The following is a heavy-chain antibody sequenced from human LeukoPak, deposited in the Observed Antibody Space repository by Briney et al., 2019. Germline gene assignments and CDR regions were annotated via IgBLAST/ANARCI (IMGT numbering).Heavy chain of an antibody. J-gene: IGHJ4*02. Sequence: GGSLRLSCAASGFTFSTYAMTWVRQAPGKGLEWVSGISGSGDATYHADSVKGRFTISRDNSKNTLYLQMNSLRAEDSAVYYCAKADTGYYHRSGWGAEFDHWGQGTLVTVSS. V-gene: IGHV3-23*01. CDR3: AKADTGYYHRSGWGAEFDH. D-gene: IGHD3-22*01. CDR2: ISGSGDAT. CDR1: GFTFSTYA.